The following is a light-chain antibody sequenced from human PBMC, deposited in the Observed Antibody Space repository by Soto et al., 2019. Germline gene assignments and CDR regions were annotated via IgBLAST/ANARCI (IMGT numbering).Light chain of an antibody. CDR3: CSYAGSSTYV. CDR1: SSNVGSYIL. V-gene: IGLV2-23*01. CDR2: EAS. Sequence: QSALTQPASVSGTPGQSITISCTGTSSNVGSYILVSWYQQHPGKAPKLMIYEASKRPSGVSNRFSGSKSGNTASLTISGRQAEDEADDYCCSYAGSSTYVFGGGTKLSVL. J-gene: IGLJ2*01.